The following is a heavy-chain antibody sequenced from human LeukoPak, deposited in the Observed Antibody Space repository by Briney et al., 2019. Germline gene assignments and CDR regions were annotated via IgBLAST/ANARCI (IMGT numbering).Heavy chain of an antibody. J-gene: IGHJ4*02. D-gene: IGHD3-10*01. CDR1: GFTFSNYA. Sequence: RPGGSLRLSCAASGFTFSNYAMSWVRQAPGKGLEWVSAISTDGGGTYYTDSVKGRFIISRDNSKNTLSLQMNTLRVEDTAVYYCAKGRNSGSPQYFDYWGQGTLVTVSS. V-gene: IGHV3-23*01. CDR3: AKGRNSGSPQYFDY. CDR2: ISTDGGGT.